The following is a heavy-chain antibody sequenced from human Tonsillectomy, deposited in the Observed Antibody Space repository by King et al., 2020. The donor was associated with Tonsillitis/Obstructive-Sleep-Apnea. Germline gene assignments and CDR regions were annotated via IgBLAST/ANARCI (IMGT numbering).Heavy chain of an antibody. CDR3: ARLLGAVPGGY. D-gene: IGHD3-10*01. V-gene: IGHV4-39*01. J-gene: IGHJ4*02. CDR1: VGSISSSSYY. Sequence: QLQESGPGLVKPSETLSLTCTVSVGSISSSSYYWGWIRQPPGKGLEWIGSIYYSGSTYYHPSLKSRVTISVDTSKNQFSLKLSSVTAADTAVYYCARLLGAVPGGYWGQGTLVTVSS. CDR2: IYYSGST.